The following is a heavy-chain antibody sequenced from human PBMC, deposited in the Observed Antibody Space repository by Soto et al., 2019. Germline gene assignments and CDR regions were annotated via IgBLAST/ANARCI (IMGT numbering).Heavy chain of an antibody. Sequence: GGSLRLSCAASGFTFSSYAMSWDRQAPGKGLEWVSVISANGGSTYNADSVKGRFTISRDNSRSTLYLQANSLRDEDTAVYYCAKGSSYDILTNFDFWGQGTLVTVSS. D-gene: IGHD3-9*01. V-gene: IGHV3-23*01. CDR3: AKGSSYDILTNFDF. CDR1: GFTFSSYA. CDR2: ISANGGST. J-gene: IGHJ4*02.